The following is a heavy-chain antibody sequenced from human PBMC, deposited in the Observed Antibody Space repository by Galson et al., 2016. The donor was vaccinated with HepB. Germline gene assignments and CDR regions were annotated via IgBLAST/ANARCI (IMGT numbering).Heavy chain of an antibody. D-gene: IGHD3-9*01. CDR1: SGFISTYY. V-gene: IGHV4-59*01. CDR2: IYPSGTT. J-gene: IGHJ4*02. CDR3: AALLASGYGTGRLDY. Sequence: SETLSLTCTVSSGFISTYYWSWIRQPPGKGLEWLGYIYPSGTTNYNPSLKSRFTISIDTAQNQFSLQLSAVTAADTAVYYCAALLASGYGTGRLDYWGQRTLVAVSS.